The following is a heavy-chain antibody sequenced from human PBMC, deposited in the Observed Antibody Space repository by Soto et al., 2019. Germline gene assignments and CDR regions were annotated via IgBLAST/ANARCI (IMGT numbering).Heavy chain of an antibody. CDR3: VRHPERIAEIGWFDP. CDR2: ISSSSSTI. J-gene: IGHJ5*02. V-gene: IGHV3-48*01. D-gene: IGHD6-13*01. CDR1: GFTFSSYS. Sequence: HPGGSLRLSCAASGFTFSSYSMNWVRQAPGKGLEWVSYISSSSSTIYYADSVKGRFTISRDNAKNSLYLQMNSLRAEDTAVYYCVRHPERIAEIGWFDPWGQGTLVTVSS.